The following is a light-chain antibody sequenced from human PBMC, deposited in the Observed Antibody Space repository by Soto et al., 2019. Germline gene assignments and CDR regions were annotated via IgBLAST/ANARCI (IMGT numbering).Light chain of an antibody. CDR2: GAS. V-gene: IGKV1-17*01. Sequence: DIQMTQSPSSLSASVGDRVTITCRASQGIRNDLAWYQQKPGQAPKRLIYGASSLQSGVPSRFSGSGSGRECTLTINSLQPEDWATYYCRQHNAFPWTFGHGTKVEIK. CDR3: RQHNAFPWT. CDR1: QGIRND. J-gene: IGKJ1*01.